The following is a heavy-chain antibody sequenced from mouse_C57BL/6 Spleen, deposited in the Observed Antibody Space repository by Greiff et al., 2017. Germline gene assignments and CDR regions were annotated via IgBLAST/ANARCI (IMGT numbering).Heavy chain of an antibody. CDR3: TRGGVAYYFDD. CDR2: IDPETGGT. Sequence: QVQLQQSGAELVRPGASVTLSCKASGYTFTDYEMHWVKQTPVHGLEWIGAIDPETGGTAYNQKFKGKAILTADKSSSTAYMELRSLTSGDSAVYYCTRGGVAYYFDDWGQGTTLTVSS. J-gene: IGHJ2*01. V-gene: IGHV1-15*01. CDR1: GYTFTDYE.